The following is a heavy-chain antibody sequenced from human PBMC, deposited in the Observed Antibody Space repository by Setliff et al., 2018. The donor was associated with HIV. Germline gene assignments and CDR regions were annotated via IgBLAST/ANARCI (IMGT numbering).Heavy chain of an antibody. CDR3: ARSSSSSPFFFDY. J-gene: IGHJ4*02. V-gene: IGHV4-31*03. Sequence: SETLSLTCTVSGGSISNSVYFWTWIRQHPGKGLEWIGYIYYSGSTYQNPSLESRVTISVDTSKNQFSLKLNSVTAADTAVYYCARSSSSSPFFFDYWGQGSLVTVS. D-gene: IGHD6-6*01. CDR1: GGSISNSVYF. CDR2: IYYSGST.